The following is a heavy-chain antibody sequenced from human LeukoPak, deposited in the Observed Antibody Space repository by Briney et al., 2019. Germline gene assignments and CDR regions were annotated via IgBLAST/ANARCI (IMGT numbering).Heavy chain of an antibody. CDR3: ARDVAAAGTWTDI. D-gene: IGHD6-13*01. Sequence: NPSETLSLTCTVSGGSISSYYWSWIRQPPGKGLEWIGYIYYSGSTNYNPSLKSRVTISVDTSKNQFSLKLSSVTAADTAVYYCARDVAAAGTWTDIWGQGTMVTVSS. J-gene: IGHJ3*02. CDR1: GGSISSYY. V-gene: IGHV4-59*01. CDR2: IYYSGST.